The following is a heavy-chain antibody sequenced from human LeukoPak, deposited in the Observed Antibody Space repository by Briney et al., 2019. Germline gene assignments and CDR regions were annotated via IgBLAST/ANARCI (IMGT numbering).Heavy chain of an antibody. V-gene: IGHV1-2*02. J-gene: IGHJ5*02. Sequence: ASVKVSCKASGYTFTGYYMHWVRQAPGQGLEWMGWINPNSGGTNYAQKFQGRVTMTRDTSISTAYMELSRLRSDDTAVYYCARDGSQQLVGNWFDPWGQGTLVTVPS. CDR2: INPNSGGT. CDR1: GYTFTGYY. CDR3: ARDGSQQLVGNWFDP. D-gene: IGHD6-13*01.